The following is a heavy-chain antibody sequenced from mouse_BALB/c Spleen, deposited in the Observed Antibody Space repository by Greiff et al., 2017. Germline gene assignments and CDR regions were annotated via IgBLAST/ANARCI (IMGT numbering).Heavy chain of an antibody. V-gene: IGHV1-69*01. D-gene: IGHD1-2*01. CDR3: ARSDYGYPYWYFDV. CDR2: IDTSDSYT. J-gene: IGHJ1*01. Sequence: QVHVKQPGAELVMPGASVKMSCKASGYTFTDYWMHWVKQRPGQGLEWIGAIDTSDSYTSFNQKFKGKATLTVDESSSTAYMQLSSLTSEDSAVYYCARSDYGYPYWYFDVWGAGTTVTVSS. CDR1: GYTFTDYW.